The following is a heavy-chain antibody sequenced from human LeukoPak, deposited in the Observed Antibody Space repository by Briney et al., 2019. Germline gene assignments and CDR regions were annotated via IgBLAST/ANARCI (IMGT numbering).Heavy chain of an antibody. CDR1: GFTFSSYW. CDR2: INSDGSST. Sequence: PGGSLRLSCAASGFTFSSYWMHWVRQAPGKGLVWVSRINSDGSSTSYADSVKGRFTISRDNAKNTLYLQMNGLRAEDTAVYYCARDDILTGYPYFDYWGQGTLVTVSS. D-gene: IGHD3-9*01. CDR3: ARDDILTGYPYFDY. J-gene: IGHJ4*02. V-gene: IGHV3-74*01.